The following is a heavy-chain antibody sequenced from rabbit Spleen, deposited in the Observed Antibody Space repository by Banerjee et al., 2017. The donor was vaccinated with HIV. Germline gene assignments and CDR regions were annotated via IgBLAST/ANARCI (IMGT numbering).Heavy chain of an antibody. CDR3: VREVAAKFSL. CDR1: GFDFSSYG. D-gene: IGHD4-1*01. V-gene: IGHV1S7*01. J-gene: IGHJ4*01. Sequence: QDLVESGGGLVQPGGSLKLSCKASGFDFSSYGVSWVRQAPGKGLEWIGYIDPVFGITYYANWVNGRFTISSHNAQNTLFLQLNSLTAADTATYFCVREVAAKFSLWGQGTLVTVS. CDR2: IDPVFGIT.